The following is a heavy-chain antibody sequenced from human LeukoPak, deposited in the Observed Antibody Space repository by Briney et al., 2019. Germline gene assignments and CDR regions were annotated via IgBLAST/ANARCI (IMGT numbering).Heavy chain of an antibody. CDR2: INSDGNSP. Sequence: PGGSLRLSCAASGFTFSNHWMHWVRQAPGKGLVWVSRINSDGNSPSYADSGEGRFTISRDNAKSTLFLQMNSLRAEDTAIYYCARNNWGIDYWGQGTLVTVSS. V-gene: IGHV3-74*01. CDR1: GFTFSNHW. J-gene: IGHJ4*02. D-gene: IGHD7-27*01. CDR3: ARNNWGIDY.